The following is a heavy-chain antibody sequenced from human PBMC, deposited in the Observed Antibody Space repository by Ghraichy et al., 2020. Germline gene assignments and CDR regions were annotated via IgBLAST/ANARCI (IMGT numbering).Heavy chain of an antibody. CDR2: INHSGST. CDR1: GGSFSGYY. CDR3: ARGGMGYYGDYLLDAFDI. D-gene: IGHD4-17*01. V-gene: IGHV4-34*01. Sequence: SETLSLTCAVYGGSFSGYYWSWIRQPPGKGLEWIGEINHSGSTNYNPSLKSRVTISVDTSKNQFSLKLSSVTTADTAVYYCARGGMGYYGDYLLDAFDIWGQGTMVTVSS. J-gene: IGHJ3*02.